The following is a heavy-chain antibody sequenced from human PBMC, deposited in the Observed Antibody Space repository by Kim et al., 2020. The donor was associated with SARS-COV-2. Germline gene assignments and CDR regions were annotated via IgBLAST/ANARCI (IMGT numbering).Heavy chain of an antibody. D-gene: IGHD3-10*01. CDR3: ARHAASYYCGSGWYHWF. J-gene: IGHJ5*01. CDR2: ISAYDDST. V-gene: IGHV1-18*01. CDR1: GYTFNSYG. Sequence: ASVKVSCKASGYTFNSYGISWVRQAPGQGLEWMGWISAYDDSTTYEQKFQGRVTMTTDISTSTAYMELRGLRSNDTAVYYCARHAASYYCGSGWYHWF.